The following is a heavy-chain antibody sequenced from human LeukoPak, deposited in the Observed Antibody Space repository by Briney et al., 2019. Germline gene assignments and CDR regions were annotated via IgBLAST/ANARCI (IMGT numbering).Heavy chain of an antibody. CDR3: ARDISTIVDIVATILDY. CDR1: GDSVSSNSAA. D-gene: IGHD5-12*01. V-gene: IGHV6-1*01. CDR2: TYYRSKWYN. Sequence: SQTLSLTCAISGDSVSSNSAAWNWIRQSPSRGLEWLGRTYYRSKWYNDYAVSVKSRITINPDTSKNQFSLQLNSVTPEDTAVYCCARDISTIVDIVATILDYWGQGTLVTVSS. J-gene: IGHJ4*02.